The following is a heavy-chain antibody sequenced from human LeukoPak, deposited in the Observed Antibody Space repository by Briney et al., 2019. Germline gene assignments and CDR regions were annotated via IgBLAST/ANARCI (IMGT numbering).Heavy chain of an antibody. V-gene: IGHV3-23*01. J-gene: IGHJ4*02. CDR2: ISGSGGST. Sequence: GGSLRLSCAASGFTFSSYAMSWVRQAPGKGLEWVSAISGSGGSTYYADSVKGRFTISRDNPKNTLYLQMNSLRAEDTAVYYCAKEFYSGYDPLCFDYWGQGTLVTVSS. CDR1: GFTFSSYA. CDR3: AKEFYSGYDPLCFDY. D-gene: IGHD5-12*01.